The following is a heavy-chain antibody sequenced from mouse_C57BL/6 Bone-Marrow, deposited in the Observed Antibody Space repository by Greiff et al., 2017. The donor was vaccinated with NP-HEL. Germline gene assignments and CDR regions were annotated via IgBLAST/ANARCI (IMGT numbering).Heavy chain of an antibody. CDR2: IDPSDSYT. Sequence: QVQLQQPGAELVMPGASVKLSCKASGYTFTSYWMHWVKQRPGQGLEWIGEIDPSDSYTNYNQTFKGKSTLTVDKSSSTAYMQLSSLTVEDSAVYYCAREGYDYDGAWFAYWGQGTLVTVSA. D-gene: IGHD2-4*01. CDR3: AREGYDYDGAWFAY. V-gene: IGHV1-69*01. CDR1: GYTFTSYW. J-gene: IGHJ3*01.